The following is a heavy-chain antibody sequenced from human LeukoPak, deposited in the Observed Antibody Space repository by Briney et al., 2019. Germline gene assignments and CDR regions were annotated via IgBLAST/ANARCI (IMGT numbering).Heavy chain of an antibody. CDR3: STDPSGVDAFDI. CDR2: ISSSSSYI. J-gene: IGHJ3*02. Sequence: KTGGSLRLSCAASGFTFSSYSMNWVRQAPGKGLEWVSSISSSSSYIYYADSVKGRFTISRDSAKNSLYLQMNSLRAEDTAVYYCSTDPSGVDAFDIWGQGTMVTVSS. CDR1: GFTFSSYS. D-gene: IGHD1-26*01. V-gene: IGHV3-21*01.